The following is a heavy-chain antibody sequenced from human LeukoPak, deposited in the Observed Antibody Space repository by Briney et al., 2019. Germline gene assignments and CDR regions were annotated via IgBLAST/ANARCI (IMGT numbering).Heavy chain of an antibody. D-gene: IGHD6-6*01. CDR2: ISAYNGDT. CDR3: ARGQLVPPNWFDP. Sequence: GASVKVSCKASGYTFTSYAFSWVRQAPGQGLGWMGWISAYNGDTKFARKFQGRVTLTTDASTTIGYMELRSLTSDDTAVYYCARGQLVPPNWFDPWGQGTLVTVSS. J-gene: IGHJ5*02. V-gene: IGHV1-18*01. CDR1: GYTFTSYA.